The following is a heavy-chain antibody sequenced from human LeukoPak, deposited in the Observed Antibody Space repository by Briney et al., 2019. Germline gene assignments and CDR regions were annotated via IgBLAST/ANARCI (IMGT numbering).Heavy chain of an antibody. CDR3: ARGGYYDFWSGYD. D-gene: IGHD3-3*01. CDR2: VNSDESST. J-gene: IGHJ4*02. V-gene: IGHV3-74*01. CDR1: GFTFSSYW. Sequence: GGSLRLSCAASGFTFSSYWMHWVRQAPGKGLVWVSRVNSDESSTSYADSVKGRFTISRDNPKNTLYLQMNSLRAEDTAVYYCARGGYYDFWSGYDWGQGTLVTVSS.